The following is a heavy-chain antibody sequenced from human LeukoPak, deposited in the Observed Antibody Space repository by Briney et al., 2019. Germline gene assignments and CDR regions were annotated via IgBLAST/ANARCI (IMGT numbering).Heavy chain of an antibody. CDR1: GFTFSSYA. CDR2: ISYDGSNK. J-gene: IGHJ6*03. V-gene: IGHV3-30*04. CDR3: ARWPDYYYMDV. Sequence: GGSLRLSCVVSGFTFSSYAMHWVRQVPGKGLEWVALISYDGSNKYYADSVKGRFTISRDNSKNTLYLQMSSLRDGDTAVYYCARWPDYYYMDVWGKGTTVIISS. D-gene: IGHD5-12*01.